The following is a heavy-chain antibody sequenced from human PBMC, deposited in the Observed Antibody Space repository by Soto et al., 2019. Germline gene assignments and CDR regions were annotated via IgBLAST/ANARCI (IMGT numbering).Heavy chain of an antibody. CDR2: INPFDGSR. V-gene: IGHV1-46*03. J-gene: IGHJ1*01. CDR3: SRVDPGETSPLAH. Sequence: ASVKVSCKASGYIFTSYYIHWVRQAPGQGLEWMGWINPFDGSRMFAQSFQGRVTMTRDTSTSTVYMEVSSLRSEDTAVYYFSRVDPGETSPLAHCGQGTLVTGSS. CDR1: GYIFTSYY. D-gene: IGHD3-10*01.